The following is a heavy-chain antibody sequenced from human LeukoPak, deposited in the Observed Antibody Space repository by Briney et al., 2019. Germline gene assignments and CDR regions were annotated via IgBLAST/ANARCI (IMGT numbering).Heavy chain of an antibody. V-gene: IGHV3-23*01. D-gene: IGHD7-27*01. CDR1: GFTFSSYS. J-gene: IGHJ4*02. CDR3: AKASANWGNYYSDY. Sequence: GGSLRLSCAASGFTFSSYSMNWVRQAPGKGLEWVAAISGSGGTTYYADAVKGRFAISRDISKNTLYVQMNSLRAEDTAVYYCAKASANWGNYYSDYWGQGTLVTVSS. CDR2: ISGSGGTT.